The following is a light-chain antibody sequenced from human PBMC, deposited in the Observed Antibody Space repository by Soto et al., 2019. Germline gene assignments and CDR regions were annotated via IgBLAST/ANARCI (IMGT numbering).Light chain of an antibody. CDR2: EVS. Sequence: THPVSVTGSPGRSSTISSNKTSSDVGSYNLVSWYQQHQGKAPILIIYEVSKRPSGVSNRFSGSKSGKTASLTISGLQAEDEADYYCCSCDGSSFYVFGTGNKVTV. CDR3: CSCDGSSFYV. CDR1: SSDVGSYNL. J-gene: IGLJ1*01. V-gene: IGLV2-23*02.